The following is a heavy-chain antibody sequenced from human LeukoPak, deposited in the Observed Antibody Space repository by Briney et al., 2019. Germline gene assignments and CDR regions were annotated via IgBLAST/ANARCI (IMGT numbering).Heavy chain of an antibody. V-gene: IGHV6-1*01. D-gene: IGHD1-1*01. Sequence: SQSLSLTCAISGDSVSSDNAAWNWITQSPSRGLEWLGRTYYRSTWYNDYSASVKSRITINPDTSKNQFSLQLNSVTPEDTAVYYCARALAGTEGWFNSWGQGTLVTVSS. J-gene: IGHJ5*01. CDR1: GDSVSSDNAA. CDR2: TYYRSTWYN. CDR3: ARALAGTEGWFNS.